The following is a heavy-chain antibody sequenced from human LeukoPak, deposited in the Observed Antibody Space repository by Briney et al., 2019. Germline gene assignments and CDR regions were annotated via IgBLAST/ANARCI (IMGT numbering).Heavy chain of an antibody. V-gene: IGHV4-34*01. CDR2: INHRGDT. Sequence: SETLSLTCAVYGGSFSSYYWSWIRQSPGKGLEWIAEINHRGDTNYNPSVKSRVTISVDTSKNQFSLKVTSLTAADTAVYYCARGPTISETGYFDYWGQGTLVTVFS. CDR1: GGSFSSYY. CDR3: ARGPTISETGYFDY. J-gene: IGHJ4*03. D-gene: IGHD1-1*01.